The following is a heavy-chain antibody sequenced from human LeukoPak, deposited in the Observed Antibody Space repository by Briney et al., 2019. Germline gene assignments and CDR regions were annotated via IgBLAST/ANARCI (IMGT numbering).Heavy chain of an antibody. CDR1: GGSISSGDYY. Sequence: SQTLSLTCTVSGGSISSGDYYWSWIRQPPGKGLEWIGYIFYSGSTNYNPSLKSRVSISVDTSKNQFSLKLNSVTAADTAVYYCARHWLDSGTPDHFDYWGQGALVTVSS. CDR2: IFYSGST. J-gene: IGHJ4*02. CDR3: ARHWLDSGTPDHFDY. V-gene: IGHV4-30-4*01. D-gene: IGHD3-10*01.